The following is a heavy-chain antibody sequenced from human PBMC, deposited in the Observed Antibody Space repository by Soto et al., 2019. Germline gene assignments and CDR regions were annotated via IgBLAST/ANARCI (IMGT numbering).Heavy chain of an antibody. V-gene: IGHV5-51*01. CDR3: ARHHSRYSSGWYPDY. Sequence: GESLKISCKGSGYSFTSYWICWVRQMPGKGLEWMGIIYPGDSDTRYSPSFQGQVTISADKSISTAYLQWSSLKASDTAMYYCARHHSRYSSGWYPDYWGQGTLVTVSS. CDR2: IYPGDSDT. J-gene: IGHJ4*02. D-gene: IGHD6-19*01. CDR1: GYSFTSYW.